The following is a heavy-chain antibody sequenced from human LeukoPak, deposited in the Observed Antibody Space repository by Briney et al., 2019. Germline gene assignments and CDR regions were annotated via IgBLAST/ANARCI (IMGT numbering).Heavy chain of an antibody. CDR3: AIVLRQDSNWFHP. V-gene: IGHV3-66*02. CDR1: GSTVSSNY. J-gene: IGHJ5*02. CDR2: IYSGSST. Sequence: PGGSLRLSCAASGSTVSSNYMSWVRQAPGKGLEWVSVIYSGSSTNYADSAKSRFTISRDNSKNTSYLQMNRQRATETAGYYCAIVLRQDSNWFHPWGGGGLVTDSS.